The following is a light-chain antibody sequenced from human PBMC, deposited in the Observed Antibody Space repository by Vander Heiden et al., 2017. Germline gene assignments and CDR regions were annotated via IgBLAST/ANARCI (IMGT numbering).Light chain of an antibody. V-gene: IGKV3-11*01. CDR3: QQRSNWPPT. CDR2: DAS. J-gene: IGKJ1*01. CDR1: QSVSSY. Sequence: DIVLTQSPATLSLSPGDRATLSCRASQSVSSYLVWYQQKPGQAPRLLINDASNRATGIPARFSGSGFGTDFTLTISSLEPEDFAVYYCQQRSNWPPTFGQGTKVEIK.